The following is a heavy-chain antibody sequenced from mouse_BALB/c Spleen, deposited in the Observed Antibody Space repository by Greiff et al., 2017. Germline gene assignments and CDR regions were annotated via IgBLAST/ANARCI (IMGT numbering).Heavy chain of an antibody. D-gene: IGHD2-2*01. CDR1: GYTFTDYN. Sequence: EVQLQQSGPELVKPGASVKISCKASGYTFTDYNMHWVKQGHGKSLEWIGYIYPYNGGTGYNQKFKSKATLTVDNSSSTAYLELRSLTSEDSAVYYCAKPYGYSWFAYWGQGTLVTVSA. CDR2: IYPYNGGT. J-gene: IGHJ3*01. CDR3: AKPYGYSWFAY. V-gene: IGHV1S29*02.